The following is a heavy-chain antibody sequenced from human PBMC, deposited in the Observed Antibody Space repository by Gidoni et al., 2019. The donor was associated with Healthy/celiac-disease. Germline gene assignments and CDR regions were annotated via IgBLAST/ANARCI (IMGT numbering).Heavy chain of an antibody. D-gene: IGHD1-26*01. Sequence: EVQLLESGGGWVQPGGSLRLPCAASGFTFSSYAMSWVRRAPGKGREVVAAISGSVGSTYYADSVKGRFTISRDNSKNTLYLQMNSLRAEDTAVYYCAKSDYSVGATTKGAFDIWGQGTMVTVSS. CDR3: AKSDYSVGATTKGAFDI. V-gene: IGHV3-23*01. J-gene: IGHJ3*02. CDR2: ISGSVGST. CDR1: GFTFSSYA.